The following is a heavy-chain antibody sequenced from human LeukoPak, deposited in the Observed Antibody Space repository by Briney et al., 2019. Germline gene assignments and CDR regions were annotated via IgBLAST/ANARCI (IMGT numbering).Heavy chain of an antibody. CDR2: IYYSGST. V-gene: IGHV4-61*01. J-gene: IGHJ4*02. Sequence: SETLSLTCTVSGGSVSSGSYYWSWIRQPPGKGLEWIGYIYYSGSTYYNPSLKSRVTISVDTSKNQFSLKLSSVTAADTAVYYCARVGGVQLWDYYFDYWGQGTLVTVSS. D-gene: IGHD5-18*01. CDR1: GGSVSSGSYY. CDR3: ARVGGVQLWDYYFDY.